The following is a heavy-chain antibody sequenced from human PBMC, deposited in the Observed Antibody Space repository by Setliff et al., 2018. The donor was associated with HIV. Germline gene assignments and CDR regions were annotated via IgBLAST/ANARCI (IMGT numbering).Heavy chain of an antibody. Sequence: GGSLRLSCAASGFIFSSYEMNWVRQAPGKGLEWVSYINSYGSSTYYADSVKGRFTISRDNAKNSLYLQMNSLRAEDTAVYYCARAVGPGAIHFWGQGTLVTVSS. CDR3: ARAVGPGAIHF. V-gene: IGHV3-48*03. CDR2: INSYGSST. J-gene: IGHJ4*02. CDR1: GFIFSSYE. D-gene: IGHD3-10*01.